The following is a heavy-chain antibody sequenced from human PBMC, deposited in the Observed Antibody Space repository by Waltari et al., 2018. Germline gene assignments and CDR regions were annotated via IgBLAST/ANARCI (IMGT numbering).Heavy chain of an antibody. CDR3: ARGLGIAAAGTHPGTLDP. Sequence: QVQLVQSGAEVKKPGYSVKVSCKASGGTFSRYAISWVRQAPGQGLEWMGGIIPIFGTANYAQKFQGRVTITADESTSTAYMELSSLRSEDTAVYYCARGLGIAAAGTHPGTLDPWGQGTLVTVSS. V-gene: IGHV1-69*13. CDR2: IIPIFGTA. D-gene: IGHD6-13*01. J-gene: IGHJ5*02. CDR1: GGTFSRYA.